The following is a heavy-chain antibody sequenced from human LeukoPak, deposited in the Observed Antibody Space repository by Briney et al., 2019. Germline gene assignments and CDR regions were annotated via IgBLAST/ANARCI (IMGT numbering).Heavy chain of an antibody. CDR1: GLTFSSYS. D-gene: IGHD1-26*01. CDR3: ARPNSGSYVGYFDY. J-gene: IGHJ4*02. Sequence: GGSLRLSCAASGLTFSSYSMNWVGQAPGKGLEWVSSISSSSSSYIYYADSVKGRFTISRDNAKNSLYLQMNSLRAEDTAVYYCARPNSGSYVGYFDYWGQGTLVTVSS. CDR2: ISSSSSSYI. V-gene: IGHV3-21*01.